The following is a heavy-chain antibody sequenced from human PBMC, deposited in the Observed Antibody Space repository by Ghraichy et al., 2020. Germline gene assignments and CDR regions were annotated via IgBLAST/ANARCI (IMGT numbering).Heavy chain of an antibody. V-gene: IGHV4-59*08. D-gene: IGHD3-10*01. Sequence: SQTLSLTCTVSGGSISSYYWSWIRQPPGKGLECIGYIYYSGSTNYNPSLKSRVTISVDTSKNQFSLKLSSVTAADTAVYYCARGLGDYWGQGTLVTVSS. J-gene: IGHJ4*02. CDR2: IYYSGST. CDR1: GGSISSYY. CDR3: ARGLGDY.